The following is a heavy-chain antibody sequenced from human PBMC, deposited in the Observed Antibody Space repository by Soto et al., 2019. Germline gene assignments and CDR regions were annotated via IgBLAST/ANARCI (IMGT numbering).Heavy chain of an antibody. CDR3: ATMNGYFEY. Sequence: GGALRLSCADSGFSFSSYSMSWVRQTPGKGLEWGAAITATGDRTYYADSVTGRFTISRDNSKKTHYLQMTSLRAEDTAMYYCATMNGYFEYWGHGTPVTVSS. CDR2: ITATGDRT. J-gene: IGHJ4*01. CDR1: GFSFSSYS. D-gene: IGHD3-22*01. V-gene: IGHV3-23*01.